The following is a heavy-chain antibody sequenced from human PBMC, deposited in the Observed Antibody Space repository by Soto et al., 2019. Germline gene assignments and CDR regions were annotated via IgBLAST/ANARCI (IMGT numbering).Heavy chain of an antibody. CDR1: GFTFSDYY. D-gene: IGHD6-13*01. CDR2: ISPSSSYT. J-gene: IGHJ3*02. CDR3: ARKHIAASGTSAYDI. Sequence: QVQLVESGGGMVKPGGSLRLSCAASGFTFSDYYMSWIRQAPGKGLEWVSYISPSSSYTNYAVSVKGRFTISRDNAKNSVYLQMNSLRAEDTAVYYCARKHIAASGTSAYDIWGQGTMVTVSS. V-gene: IGHV3-11*06.